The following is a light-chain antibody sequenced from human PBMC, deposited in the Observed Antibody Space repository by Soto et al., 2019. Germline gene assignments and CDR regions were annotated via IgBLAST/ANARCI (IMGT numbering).Light chain of an antibody. CDR1: QGISSY. CDR3: QHYYSYPHA. Sequence: AIRMTQSPSSFSASTGDRVTITCRASQGISSYLAWYQQKPGKAPKLLIYAASTLQSGVPSRFSGSGSASDFTLTISCLQSEDFATYYCQHYYSYPHAFGQGTKLEIK. V-gene: IGKV1-8*01. J-gene: IGKJ2*01. CDR2: AAS.